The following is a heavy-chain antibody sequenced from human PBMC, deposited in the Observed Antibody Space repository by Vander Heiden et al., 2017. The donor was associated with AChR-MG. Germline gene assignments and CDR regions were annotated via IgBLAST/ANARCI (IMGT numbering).Heavy chain of an antibody. CDR2: KWPDGNNE. D-gene: IGHD6-13*01. J-gene: IGHJ4*02. V-gene: IGHV3-33*01. CDR3: ASNPLGITAAGIDY. Sequence: QVQLVESGGGEVQPGRSLRLSCAASGFSFSTYAMPWVPPAPGKGLGWVAVKWPDGNNEIYAASVKGRFTISRDNSKNTLYLQMSSLRVEDTAVYYCASNPLGITAAGIDYLGPGTLVSVSS. CDR1: GFSFSTYA.